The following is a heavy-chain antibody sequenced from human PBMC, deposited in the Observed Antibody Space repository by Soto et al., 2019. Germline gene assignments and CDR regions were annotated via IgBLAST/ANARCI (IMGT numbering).Heavy chain of an antibody. V-gene: IGHV3-30*03. CDR3: ERADIVVVPTDY. CDR2: ISYDGSNK. CDR1: EFTFSSYG. Sequence: PGGSLRLSCAASEFTFSSYGMHRVRQAPGKGLEWVACISYDGSNKYYADSVKGRFTISRDNSKNTLYLQMNSLRAEDTAVYYCERADIVVVPTDYWGQGILVTGSS. D-gene: IGHD2-2*01. J-gene: IGHJ4*02.